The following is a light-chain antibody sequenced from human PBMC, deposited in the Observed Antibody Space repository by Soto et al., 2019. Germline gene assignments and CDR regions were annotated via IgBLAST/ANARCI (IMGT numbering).Light chain of an antibody. CDR1: SSNIGAGYD. J-gene: IGLJ1*01. CDR2: GNS. V-gene: IGLV1-40*01. CDR3: QSYDSSLSGSRV. Sequence: QSVLTQPHSVSWAPGQRVTISCTGSSSNIGAGYDVHWYQQLPGTAPKLLIYGNSNRPSGVPDRFSGSKSGTSASLAITGLQAEDEADYYCQSYDSSLSGSRVFGTGTKLTVL.